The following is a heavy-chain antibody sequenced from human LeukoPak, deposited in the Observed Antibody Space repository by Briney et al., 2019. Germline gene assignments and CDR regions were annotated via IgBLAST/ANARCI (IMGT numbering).Heavy chain of an antibody. Sequence: GALRLSCAASGFTFSSYGMHWVRQAPGKGLEWVAVIWYGGSNKYYADSVKGRFTISRDNSKNTLYLQMNSLRAEDTAVYYCAKDGGYSRAFDIWGQGTMVTVSS. CDR1: GFTFSSYG. CDR3: AKDGGYSRAFDI. CDR2: IWYGGSNK. J-gene: IGHJ3*02. D-gene: IGHD2-15*01. V-gene: IGHV3-30*02.